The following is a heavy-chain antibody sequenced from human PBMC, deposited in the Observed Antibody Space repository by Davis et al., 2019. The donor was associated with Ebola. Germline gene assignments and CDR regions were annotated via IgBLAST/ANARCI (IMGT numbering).Heavy chain of an antibody. CDR1: GFTFSRYN. J-gene: IGHJ6*02. V-gene: IGHV3-21*01. Sequence: GGSLRLSCAASGFTFSRYNMNWVRQAPGKGLEWVSSITSSNSYIYYADSVKGRFTISRDNSKNTLYLQMNSLRADDTAVYYCARALLDCSSSTCYTYYYGMDVWGQGTTVTVSS. CDR2: ITSSNSYI. D-gene: IGHD2-2*02. CDR3: ARALLDCSSSTCYTYYYGMDV.